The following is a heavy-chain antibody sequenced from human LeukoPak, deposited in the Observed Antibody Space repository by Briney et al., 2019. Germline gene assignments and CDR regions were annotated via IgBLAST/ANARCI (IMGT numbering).Heavy chain of an antibody. J-gene: IGHJ4*02. Sequence: KSGGSLRLSCGASGFTFSSYRMNWVRQAPGKGLEWVSSISSSSSYIYYADSVKGRFTISRDNAKNSLYLQMNSLRAEDTAVYYCAKDSSSALYSDYWGQGTLVTVSS. CDR3: AKDSSSALYSDY. D-gene: IGHD6-13*01. CDR2: ISSSSSYI. CDR1: GFTFSSYR. V-gene: IGHV3-21*04.